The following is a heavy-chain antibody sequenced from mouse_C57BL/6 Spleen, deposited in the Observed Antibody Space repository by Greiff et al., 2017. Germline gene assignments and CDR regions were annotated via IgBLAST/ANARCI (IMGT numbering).Heavy chain of an antibody. CDR1: GYTFTSYW. CDR2: IHPNSGST. CDR3: AREGNWDVRFAY. Sequence: VQLQQPGAALVKPGASVKLSCKASGYTFTSYWMHWVKQRPGQGLEWIGMIHPNSGSTNYNEKFKSKATLTVDKSSSTAYMQLSSLTSEDSAVYYCAREGNWDVRFAYWGQGTLVTVSA. J-gene: IGHJ3*01. D-gene: IGHD4-1*01. V-gene: IGHV1-64*01.